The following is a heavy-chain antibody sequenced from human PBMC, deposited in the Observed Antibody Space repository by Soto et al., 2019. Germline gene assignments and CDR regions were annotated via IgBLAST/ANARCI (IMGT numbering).Heavy chain of an antibody. CDR2: ILYDGSNK. CDR1: GFTFSSFA. Sequence: QVQLVESGGGVVQPGRSLRLSCAASGFTFSSFAMHWVRQAPGKGLEWVAVILYDGSNKYYADSVKGRFTISRDNSKNTLYLQMNSLRAEDTAVYYCARIPGSSYYDSSGVDYWGQGTLVTVSS. CDR3: ARIPGSSYYDSSGVDY. J-gene: IGHJ4*02. D-gene: IGHD3-22*01. V-gene: IGHV3-30-3*01.